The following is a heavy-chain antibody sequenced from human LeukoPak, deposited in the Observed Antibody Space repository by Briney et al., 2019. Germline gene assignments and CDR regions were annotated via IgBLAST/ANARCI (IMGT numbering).Heavy chain of an antibody. J-gene: IGHJ3*02. CDR2: INHSGST. Sequence: NPSETLSLTCAVYGGSFSGYYWSWIRQPPGKGLEWMGEINHSGSTNYNPSLKSRVTISVDTSKNQFSLKLSSVTAADTAVYYCARGKDTAMGTAFDIWGQGTMVTVSS. V-gene: IGHV4-34*01. CDR3: ARGKDTAMGTAFDI. D-gene: IGHD5-18*01. CDR1: GGSFSGYY.